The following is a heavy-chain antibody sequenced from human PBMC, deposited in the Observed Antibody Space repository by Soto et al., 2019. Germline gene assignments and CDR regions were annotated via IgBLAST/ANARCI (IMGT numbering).Heavy chain of an antibody. J-gene: IGHJ4*02. V-gene: IGHV1-18*01. CDR2: LTAYDGKR. Sequence: QVQMLKYGAEVKKTGASVKVSCKTSGYTFTTFGINWVRQAPGQGLEWMGCLTAYDGKRNFAQKFQDRLTMNMDISTSTGYLELSGLRSDYTAVYFCARGLTYVDFDYWGRGTQVAVSS. CDR1: GYTFTTFG. D-gene: IGHD3-10*02. CDR3: ARGLTYVDFDY.